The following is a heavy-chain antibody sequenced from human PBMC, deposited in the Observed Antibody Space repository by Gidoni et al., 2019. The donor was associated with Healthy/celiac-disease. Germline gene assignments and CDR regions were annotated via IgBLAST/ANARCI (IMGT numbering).Heavy chain of an antibody. CDR2: ISSSSSYI. D-gene: IGHD1-20*01. CDR1: GFTFSSYS. CDR3: ARTLTGTTTEDAFDI. Sequence: EVQLVESGGGLVKPGGSLRLSCAASGFTFSSYSMNWVRQAPGKGLEWVSSISSSSSYIYYADSVKGRFTISRDNAKNSLYLQMNSLRAEDTAVYYCARTLTGTTTEDAFDIWGQGTMVTVSS. V-gene: IGHV3-21*01. J-gene: IGHJ3*02.